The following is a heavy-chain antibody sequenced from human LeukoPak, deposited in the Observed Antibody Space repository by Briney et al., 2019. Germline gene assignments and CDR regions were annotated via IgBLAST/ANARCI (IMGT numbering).Heavy chain of an antibody. CDR2: ISRSGATT. D-gene: IGHD7-27*01. CDR1: GFTFSSYV. J-gene: IGHJ4*02. V-gene: IGHV3-23*01. CDR3: AKDLLGLYYFDY. Sequence: GGSLRLSCAASGFTFSSYVMSWVRQAPGQGLEWVSTISRSGATTYYADSVKGRFITSRDNSKNTLYLQMNSLRAEDTAVYHCAKDLLGLYYFDYWGQGTLVFVSS.